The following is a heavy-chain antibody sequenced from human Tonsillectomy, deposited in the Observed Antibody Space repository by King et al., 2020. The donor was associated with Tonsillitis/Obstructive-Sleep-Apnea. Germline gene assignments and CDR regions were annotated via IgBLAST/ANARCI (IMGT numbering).Heavy chain of an antibody. Sequence: VQLVESGGGVVQPGRSLRLSCAASGFTVSSYAMHWVRQAPGKGLEWVAVISYDGTKKYYADPVKGRLTISRDNSKNTLYLQMNSLRAEDTAVYYCASGPDYGDFLLYGMDVWGQGTTVTVSS. D-gene: IGHD4-17*01. J-gene: IGHJ6*02. CDR3: ASGPDYGDFLLYGMDV. CDR1: GFTVSSYA. V-gene: IGHV3-30*04. CDR2: ISYDGTKK.